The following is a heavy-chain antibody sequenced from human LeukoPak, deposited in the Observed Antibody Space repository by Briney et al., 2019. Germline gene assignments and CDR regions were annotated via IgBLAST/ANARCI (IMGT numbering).Heavy chain of an antibody. J-gene: IGHJ5*02. CDR2: IYYSGST. Sequence: SKTLSLTCTVSGGSISSSSYYWGWIRQPPGKGLEWIGSIYYSGSTYYNPSLKSRVTISVDTSKNQFSPKLSSVTAADTAVYYCARLGYSSGWFDPWGQGTLVTVSS. CDR1: GGSISSSSYY. D-gene: IGHD6-19*01. V-gene: IGHV4-39*01. CDR3: ARLGYSSGWFDP.